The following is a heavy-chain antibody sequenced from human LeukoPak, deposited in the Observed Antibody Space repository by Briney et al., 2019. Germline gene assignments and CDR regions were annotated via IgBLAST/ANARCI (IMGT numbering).Heavy chain of an antibody. Sequence: ASVKVSCKASGYSFTKYAMNWVRQAPGQGLEWMGWINTITGIPTYAQDFTGRFVFSLDTSVSTAYLQISSLEVDDTAVYYCARDYYYGSGAPLDYYYMDVWGEGTTVTVSS. D-gene: IGHD3-10*01. J-gene: IGHJ6*03. CDR1: GYSFTKYA. CDR2: INTITGIP. CDR3: ARDYYYGSGAPLDYYYMDV. V-gene: IGHV7-4-1*02.